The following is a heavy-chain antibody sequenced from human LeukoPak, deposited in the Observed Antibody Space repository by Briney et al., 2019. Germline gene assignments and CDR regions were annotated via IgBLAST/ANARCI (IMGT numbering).Heavy chain of an antibody. CDR3: ARLISRSWGDAFDI. D-gene: IGHD2-2*01. CDR2: IYPSDSQS. CDR1: GYTFTSNW. J-gene: IGHJ3*02. V-gene: IGHV5-51*01. Sequence: GESLKISCRGSGYTFTSNWIGWVRQMPGKGLEWMGIIYPSDSQSRYSPSFQGQVTISADKSISTAYLQWSSLKASDTAMYYCARLISRSWGDAFDIWGQGTMVTVSS.